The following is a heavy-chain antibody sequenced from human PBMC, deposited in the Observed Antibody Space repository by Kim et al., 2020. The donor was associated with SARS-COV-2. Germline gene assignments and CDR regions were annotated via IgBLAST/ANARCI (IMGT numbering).Heavy chain of an antibody. Sequence: GGSLRLSCTASGFSFSSFAMYWVRQAPGKGLEWVSFISDSGATTHYADSVEGRFTISRDNPRNMLFLQMNSLRAEDAAVYYCAKDLFRTGRAEPETFGPLYYFVMNVWGQGPTDALPS. V-gene: IGHV3-23*01. CDR3: AKDLFRTGRAEPETFGPLYYFVMNV. CDR2: ISDSGATT. D-gene: IGHD3-10*01. CDR1: GFSFSSFA. J-gene: IGHJ6*02.